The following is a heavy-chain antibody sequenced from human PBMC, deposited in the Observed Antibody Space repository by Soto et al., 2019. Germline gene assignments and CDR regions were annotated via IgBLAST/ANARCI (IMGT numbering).Heavy chain of an antibody. CDR3: ARDISSSGSTWAPLIYGMDV. V-gene: IGHV5-51*01. CDR2: IYPGDSDT. D-gene: IGHD3-22*01. J-gene: IGHJ6*04. Sequence: GESLKICCKGSGDIFTSYWIRGVRQMPGKGLEWMGIIYPGDSDTRYSPSFQGQVTISADKSISTAYLQLSSLKASDTAMYYCARDISSSGSTWAPLIYGMDVWGKGSTVTVSS. CDR1: GDIFTSYW.